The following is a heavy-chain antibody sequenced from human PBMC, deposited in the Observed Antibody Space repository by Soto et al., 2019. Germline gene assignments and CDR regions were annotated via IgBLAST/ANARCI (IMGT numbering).Heavy chain of an antibody. CDR2: IIVSHDRP. D-gene: IGHD2-8*01. Sequence: VQLVHSGTEVKEPGASVRVSCKASGYTFTPHSLHWARQAPRQGLEWMGWIIVSHDRPRYAPQFQGRLTFETDRIGTTAYMPFTRLPPEYKTVYFCVREPLNGVAGDYWGQGTPVFVSS. V-gene: IGHV1-3*01. J-gene: IGHJ4*02. CDR1: GYTFTPHS. CDR3: VREPLNGVAGDY.